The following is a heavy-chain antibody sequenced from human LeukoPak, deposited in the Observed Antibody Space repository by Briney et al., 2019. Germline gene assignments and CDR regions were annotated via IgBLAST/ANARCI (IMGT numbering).Heavy chain of an antibody. CDR3: SRHRVSGYDRLAYYYYMDV. CDR1: GYNFTSYW. D-gene: IGHD5-12*01. J-gene: IGHJ6*03. V-gene: IGHV5-51*01. CDR2: IYPGDSDT. Sequence: GESLKISCKGSGYNFTSYWIGWVRQMPGTGLEWMGMIYPGDSDTRYSPSFQGQVTISADKSISTAYLQWSSLKASDTAMYYCSRHRVSGYDRLAYYYYMDVWGKGTTVTVSS.